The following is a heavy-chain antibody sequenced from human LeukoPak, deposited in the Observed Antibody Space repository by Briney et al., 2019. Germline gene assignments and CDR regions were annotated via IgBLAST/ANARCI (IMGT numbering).Heavy chain of an antibody. V-gene: IGHV4-34*01. J-gene: IGHJ6*03. CDR1: GGSFSGYY. D-gene: IGHD2-15*01. Sequence: PSETLSLTCAVYGGSFSGYYWSWIRQPPGKGLEWIGEINHSGSTNYNPSLKSRVTISVDTSKNQFSLKLSSVTAADTAVYYCARLVPDCSGGSCFVRNYYYYYYMDVWGKGTTVTISS. CDR3: ARLVPDCSGGSCFVRNYYYYYYMDV. CDR2: INHSGST.